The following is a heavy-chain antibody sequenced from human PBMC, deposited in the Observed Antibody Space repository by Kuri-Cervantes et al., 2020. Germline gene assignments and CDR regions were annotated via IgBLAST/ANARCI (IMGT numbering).Heavy chain of an antibody. CDR2: IYYSGRT. CDR1: GDSVSSYY. D-gene: IGHD6-25*01. V-gene: IGHV4-59*02. CDR3: ARSDSSGWYFDY. Sequence: GSLRLSCTVSGDSVSSYYWSWIRQPPGKGLEWIGYIYYSGRTYYSPSLKSRVTISVDTSKNQFSLKLSSVTAADTAVYYCARSDSSGWYFDYWGQGNLVTVSS. J-gene: IGHJ4*02.